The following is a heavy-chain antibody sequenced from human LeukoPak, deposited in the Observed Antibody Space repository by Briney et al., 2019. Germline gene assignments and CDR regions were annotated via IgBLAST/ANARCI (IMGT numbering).Heavy chain of an antibody. V-gene: IGHV1-8*01. Sequence: GASVKVSCKASGYTFTSYDINWVRQATGQGLEWMGWMNPNSGNTGYAQKFQGRVTMTRNTSISTAYMELSSLRSEDTAVYYCARDYYDSSGSSPFGDYWGQGTLVTVSS. CDR2: MNPNSGNT. D-gene: IGHD3-22*01. J-gene: IGHJ4*02. CDR1: GYTFTSYD. CDR3: ARDYYDSSGSSPFGDY.